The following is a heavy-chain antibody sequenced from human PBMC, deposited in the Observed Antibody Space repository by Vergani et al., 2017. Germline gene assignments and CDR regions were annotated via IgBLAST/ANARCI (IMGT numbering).Heavy chain of an antibody. Sequence: QMQLLQSGPEVKKPGTSVKVSCKASGFTFTSSAMQWVRQARGQRLEWIGWIVVGSGNTNYAQKFQERVTITRDMSTSTAYMELSSLRSEDTAVYYCAADSSLGGTTSDYYYGMDVWGQGTTVTVSS. D-gene: IGHD1-7*01. V-gene: IGHV1-58*02. CDR2: IVVGSGNT. J-gene: IGHJ6*02. CDR3: AADSSLGGTTSDYYYGMDV. CDR1: GFTFTSSA.